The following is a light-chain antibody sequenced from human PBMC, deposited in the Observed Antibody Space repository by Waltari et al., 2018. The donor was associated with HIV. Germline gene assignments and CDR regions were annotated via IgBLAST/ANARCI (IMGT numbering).Light chain of an antibody. CDR3: QESYSSPFT. CDR1: KSVSSY. J-gene: IGKJ3*01. Sequence: DIQMTQSPSSLSASVGDRVTITCLASKSVSSYLNWYQQKPGKAPKLLIYAASILQSGVPARFSGSGSGTDFTLTINSLQPEDFATYYCQESYSSPFTFGPGTQVDIK. V-gene: IGKV1-39*01. CDR2: AAS.